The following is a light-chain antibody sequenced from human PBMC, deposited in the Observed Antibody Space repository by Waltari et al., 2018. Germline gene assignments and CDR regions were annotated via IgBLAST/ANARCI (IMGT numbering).Light chain of an antibody. CDR1: QSIGTS. CDR3: QQRNSWPRT. Sequence: EISLTQSPATLSVSAGERAALSCRASQSIGTSLAWYQHRTGQAPRLLIYDASKRAVGIPARFSGSGSGTDFTLTIDTLEPEDFAVYYCQQRNSWPRTFGQGTKVEI. V-gene: IGKV3-11*01. CDR2: DAS. J-gene: IGKJ1*01.